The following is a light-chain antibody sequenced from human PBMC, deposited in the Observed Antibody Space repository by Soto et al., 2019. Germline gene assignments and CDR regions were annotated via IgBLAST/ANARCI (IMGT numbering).Light chain of an antibody. Sequence: ETEMTQPPCTLSSAVGNKVTITCRASQSISSWLAWYQQKPGKAPKLLIYKASTLQSGVPSRFSGSGSGTKFTLAISSLQPDDSATYYCQQYNDNWTFGQGTKVDIK. J-gene: IGKJ1*01. CDR1: QSISSW. CDR2: KAS. CDR3: QQYNDNWT. V-gene: IGKV1-5*03.